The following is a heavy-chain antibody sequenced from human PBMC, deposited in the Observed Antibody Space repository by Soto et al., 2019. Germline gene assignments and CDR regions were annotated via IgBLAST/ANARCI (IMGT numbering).Heavy chain of an antibody. CDR3: AKDSSQPQPLLSGAFDI. J-gene: IGHJ3*02. CDR2: ISWNSGSI. CDR1: GFTFDDYA. Sequence: GGSLRLSCAASGFTFDDYAMHWVRQAPGKGLEWVSGISWNSGSIGYADSVKGRFTISRDNAKNSLYLQMNSLRAEDTALYYCAKDSSQPQPLLSGAFDIWGQGTMVTVS. D-gene: IGHD2-21*02. V-gene: IGHV3-9*01.